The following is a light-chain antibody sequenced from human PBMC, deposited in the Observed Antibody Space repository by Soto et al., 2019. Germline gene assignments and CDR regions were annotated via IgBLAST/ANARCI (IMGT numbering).Light chain of an antibody. CDR3: QQRSDWPWT. CDR1: QGISSY. J-gene: IGKJ1*01. Sequence: AIRMTQSPSSFSASTGDRVTITCRASQGISSYLAWYQQKPGKAPKLLIYAASTLQSGVPSRFSGSGSGTDFTLTISCLQSEDFATYYCQQRSDWPWTFGQGTKVEVK. V-gene: IGKV1-8*01. CDR2: AAS.